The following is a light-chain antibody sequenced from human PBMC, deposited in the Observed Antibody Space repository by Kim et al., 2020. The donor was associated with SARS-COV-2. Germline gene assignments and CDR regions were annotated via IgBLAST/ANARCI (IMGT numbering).Light chain of an antibody. Sequence: EIVMTQSPATLSVSPGERATLSCRASQSVSSNLAWYQQKPGQAPRLLIYGESTRATGIPVRFSGSGSGTEFTLTISSLQSEDFAVYYCQQYHDWPRTFGQGTKVDIK. J-gene: IGKJ1*01. CDR2: GES. V-gene: IGKV3-15*01. CDR1: QSVSSN. CDR3: QQYHDWPRT.